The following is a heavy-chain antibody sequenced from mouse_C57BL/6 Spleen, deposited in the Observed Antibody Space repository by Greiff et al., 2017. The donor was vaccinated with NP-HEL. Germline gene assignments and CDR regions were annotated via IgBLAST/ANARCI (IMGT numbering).Heavy chain of an antibody. Sequence: QVQLQQSGAELVKPGASVKLSCKASGYTFTSYWMQWVKQRPGQGLEWIGEIDPSDSYTNYNQKFKGKATLTVDTSSSTAYMQLSSLTSEDSAVYYCARYPYYGSSLYYFDYWGQGTTLTVSS. V-gene: IGHV1-50*01. CDR2: IDPSDSYT. J-gene: IGHJ2*01. CDR3: ARYPYYGSSLYYFDY. CDR1: GYTFTSYW. D-gene: IGHD1-1*01.